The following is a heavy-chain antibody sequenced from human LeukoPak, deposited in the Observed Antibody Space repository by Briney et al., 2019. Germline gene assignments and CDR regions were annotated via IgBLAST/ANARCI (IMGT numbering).Heavy chain of an antibody. CDR2: NYSCGST. Sequence: GGSLRLSCAASGFTVSSNYMSLVRQAPGKGLEWVSVNYSCGSTYCADSVKGRFTISRDNSKNTLYLQMNSLRAEDTGVYYCASDTGAGMAGTFYYWGQGTLVTVSS. J-gene: IGHJ4*02. CDR1: GFTVSSNY. V-gene: IGHV3-53*01. D-gene: IGHD6-19*01. CDR3: ASDTGAGMAGTFYY.